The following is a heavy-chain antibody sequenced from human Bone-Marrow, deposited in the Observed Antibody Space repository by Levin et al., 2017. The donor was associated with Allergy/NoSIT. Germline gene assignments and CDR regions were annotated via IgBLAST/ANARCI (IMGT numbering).Heavy chain of an antibody. CDR3: ARDSVTGTRYYYYG. J-gene: IGHJ6*01. CDR1: GFTVSSNY. D-gene: IGHD6-19*01. V-gene: IGHV3-53*01. CDR2: IYGGGAT. Sequence: GVLKISCAASGFTVSSNYMSWVRQAPGKGLEWVSVIYGGGATYYADSVKGRFTISRDISKNTLYLQMNSLTAEDTAVDYCARDSVTGTRYYYYG.